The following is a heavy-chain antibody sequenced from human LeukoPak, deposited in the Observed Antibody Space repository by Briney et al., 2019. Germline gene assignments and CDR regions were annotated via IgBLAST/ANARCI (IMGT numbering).Heavy chain of an antibody. CDR2: IKKDGSEK. V-gene: IGHV3-7*03. D-gene: IGHD3-10*01. Sequence: GGSLRLSCTASGFTFSNYWMSWVRQAPGKGLEWVAYIKKDGSEKYYVDSVKGRVTVSRDDSKNTLYLQMNSLRAEDTAIYYFAKEKTGKLDFDSWGQGTLLSVSS. CDR3: AKEKTGKLDFDS. J-gene: IGHJ4*02. CDR1: GFTFSNYW.